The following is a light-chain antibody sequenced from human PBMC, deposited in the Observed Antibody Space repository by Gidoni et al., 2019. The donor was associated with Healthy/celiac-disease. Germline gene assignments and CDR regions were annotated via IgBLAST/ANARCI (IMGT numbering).Light chain of an antibody. CDR3: QQYDNLPIT. V-gene: IGKV1-33*01. CDR2: DAS. CDR1: QDISNY. J-gene: IGKJ3*01. Sequence: DIQMTQSPSSLSASVGDRVTITCQASQDISNYLNWYQQKPGKAPKLLIYDASYLETGVPSRFSGSGSGTDFTFTISSLQPEDIATYYCQQYDNLPITFGPXTKVDIK.